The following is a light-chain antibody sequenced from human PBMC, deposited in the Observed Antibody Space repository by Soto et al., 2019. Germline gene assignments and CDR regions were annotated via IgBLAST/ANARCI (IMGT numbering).Light chain of an antibody. CDR2: VNSDGSH. CDR1: SGHSNYA. CDR3: QTWGTGIHL. J-gene: IGLJ2*01. V-gene: IGLV4-69*01. Sequence: QLVLTQSPSASASLGASVKLTCTLSSGHSNYAIAWHQQQPEKGPRYLMKVNSDGSHFKGDGIPDRFSGSSSGAERYLTISSLQSEDEADYYCQTWGTGIHLFGGGTKLTVL.